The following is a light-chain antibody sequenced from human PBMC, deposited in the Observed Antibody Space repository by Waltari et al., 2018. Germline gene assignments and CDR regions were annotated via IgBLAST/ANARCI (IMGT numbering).Light chain of an antibody. V-gene: IGLV2-23*02. CDR2: EVT. Sequence: QSALPQPASVSGSPGPSITITCTGTSSDVGRYNLVSWYQPHPGKAPKLMIYEVTRRPSGVSNRFSGSKSGTTAFLTISGLQAEDEADYYCCSYAGSNTLIFGGGTKVTVL. CDR3: CSYAGSNTLI. CDR1: SSDVGRYNL. J-gene: IGLJ2*01.